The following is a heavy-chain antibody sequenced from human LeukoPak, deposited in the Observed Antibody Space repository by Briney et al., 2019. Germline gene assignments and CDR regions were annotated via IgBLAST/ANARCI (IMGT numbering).Heavy chain of an antibody. J-gene: IGHJ4*02. CDR3: ARLSRKGD. CDR2: ILHSGST. Sequence: ETPSHTCAVPGYSISTGYYWGWIRQPPGKGLEWMGGILHSGSTYYTPSLKSRVTISIDTSKNQCSLELSSGTAADTAVYYCARLSRKGDWGQETLVTVS. D-gene: IGHD3-16*01. V-gene: IGHV4-38-2*01. CDR1: GYSISTGYY.